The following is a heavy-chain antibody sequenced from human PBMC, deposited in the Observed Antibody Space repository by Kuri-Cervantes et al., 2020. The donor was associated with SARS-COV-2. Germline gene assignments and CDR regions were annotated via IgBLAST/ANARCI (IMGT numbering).Heavy chain of an antibody. CDR1: GLTVSSNY. CDR2: IYSGGST. CDR3: AIAAAEFFDY. D-gene: IGHD6-13*01. V-gene: IGHV3-53*01. Sequence: GESLKISCAASGLTVSSNYMSWVRQAPEKGLEWVSVIYSGGSTYYADSVKGRFTISRDNSENTLYLQMNSLRAEDTAVYYCAIAAAEFFDYWGQGTLVTVSS. J-gene: IGHJ4*02.